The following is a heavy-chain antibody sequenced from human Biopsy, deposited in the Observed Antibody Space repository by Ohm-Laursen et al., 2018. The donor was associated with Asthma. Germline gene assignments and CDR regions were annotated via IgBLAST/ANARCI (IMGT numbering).Heavy chain of an antibody. Sequence: SLRLSCAAPGFTFSTYGMHWVRQAPGKGLEWVSVISSGGGTIDYADSVKGRFTISRNISTNTVYLQMDSLSADDTAVYYCAKVGHGYGDYVGYLDPWGQGTLVTVSS. J-gene: IGHJ5*02. CDR1: GFTFSTYG. V-gene: IGHV3-23*01. CDR2: ISSGGGTI. D-gene: IGHD4-17*01. CDR3: AKVGHGYGDYVGYLDP.